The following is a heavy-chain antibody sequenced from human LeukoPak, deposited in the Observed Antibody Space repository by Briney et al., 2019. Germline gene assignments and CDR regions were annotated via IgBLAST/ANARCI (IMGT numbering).Heavy chain of an antibody. J-gene: IGHJ4*02. D-gene: IGHD6-13*01. CDR1: GFTFCDYN. CDR3: ARVSTAVSLAIDY. V-gene: IGHV3-21*06. CDR2: ISSSSKYI. Sequence: KPGGSLRLSCAASGFTFCDYNMNWVRQAPGKGLEWVSVISSSSKYIYYADSVKGRFTISRDNAKNSLYLQMSSLRAEDTAVYYCARVSTAVSLAIDYWGQGTLVTVST.